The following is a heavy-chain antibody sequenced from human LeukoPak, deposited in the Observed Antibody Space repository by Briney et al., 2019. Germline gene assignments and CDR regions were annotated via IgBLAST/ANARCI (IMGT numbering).Heavy chain of an antibody. D-gene: IGHD3-22*01. CDR3: ATEHYYDSSGYLDY. CDR2: INPNSGGT. CDR1: GYTFTGYY. J-gene: IGHJ4*02. V-gene: IGHV1-2*02. Sequence: ASVKVSCKASGYTFTGYYMHWVRQAPGQGLEWMGWINPNSGGTNYAQKFQGRVTTTRDTSISTAYMELGRLRSDDTAVYYCATEHYYDSSGYLDYWGQGTLVTVSS.